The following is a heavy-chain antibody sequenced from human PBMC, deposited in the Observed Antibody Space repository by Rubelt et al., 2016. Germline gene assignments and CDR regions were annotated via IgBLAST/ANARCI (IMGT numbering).Heavy chain of an antibody. CDR3: ARLGSGDDSSGYYVWWFDP. V-gene: IGHV4-38-2*02. D-gene: IGHD3-22*01. CDR1: GYSISSGYY. Sequence: QVQLQESGPGLVKPSETLSLTCTVSGYSISSGYYWGWIRQPPGKGLEWIGSIYHSGSTYYTPSLKSCVTISVDTSKNQFSLKLSSGTAADTAVYYCARLGSGDDSSGYYVWWFDPWGQGTLVTVSS. J-gene: IGHJ5*02. CDR2: IYHSGST.